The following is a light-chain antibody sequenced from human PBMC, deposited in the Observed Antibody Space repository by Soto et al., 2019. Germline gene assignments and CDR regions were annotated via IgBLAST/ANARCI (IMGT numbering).Light chain of an antibody. CDR3: QQYGSSGT. CDR1: QTINNY. Sequence: VMTQAPATLSVSPGERATLSCRASQTINNYLAWYQQKPGQAPRLLIYGASNRATGIPDRFSGSGSGTDFTLTISRLEPEDFAVYYCQQYGSSGTFGQGTKVDI. CDR2: GAS. J-gene: IGKJ1*01. V-gene: IGKV3-20*01.